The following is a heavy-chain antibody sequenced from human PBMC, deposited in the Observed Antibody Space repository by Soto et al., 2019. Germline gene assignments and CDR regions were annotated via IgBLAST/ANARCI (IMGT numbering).Heavy chain of an antibody. J-gene: IGHJ6*02. D-gene: IGHD5-18*01. CDR3: ARDREFVDTAMVIAPYYYYGMDV. CDR2: ISAYNGNT. Sequence: ASVKVSCKASGYTFTSYGISWVRQAPGQGLEWMGWISAYNGNTNYAQKLQGRVTMTTDTSTSTAYMELRSLRSDDTAVYYCARDREFVDTAMVIAPYYYYGMDVWGQGTTVTVSS. V-gene: IGHV1-18*01. CDR1: GYTFTSYG.